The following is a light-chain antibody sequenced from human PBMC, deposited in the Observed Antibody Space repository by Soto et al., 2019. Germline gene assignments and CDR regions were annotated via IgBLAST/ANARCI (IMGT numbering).Light chain of an antibody. V-gene: IGKV1-5*03. CDR1: QSLSGW. Sequence: DIQMTQSPSTLSASVGDRVTITCRASQSLSGWLAWFQQKPGKAPRLLIYKASNLESGVPSRFSGSGSGTEFTLTISSLQPDVFATYYCQQYKSYSWTFGQGTKVDIK. CDR3: QQYKSYSWT. J-gene: IGKJ1*01. CDR2: KAS.